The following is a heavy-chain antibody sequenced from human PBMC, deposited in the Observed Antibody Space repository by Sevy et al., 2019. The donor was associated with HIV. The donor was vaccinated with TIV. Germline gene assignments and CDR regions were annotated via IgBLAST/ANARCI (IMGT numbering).Heavy chain of an antibody. CDR3: VRDREDTTTYYYGTDV. CDR2: MYTTEST. D-gene: IGHD5-18*01. CDR1: GGSITGDTYC. V-gene: IGHV4-61*02. Sequence: SETLSLTCIVSGGSITGDTYCWNWVRQPAGKGLEWIGRMYTTESTYYHPSLNSRVTMSVDTSKNQFSLRLSSVTAADTAVYYCVRDREDTTTYYYGTDVWGQGTTVTVSS. J-gene: IGHJ6*02.